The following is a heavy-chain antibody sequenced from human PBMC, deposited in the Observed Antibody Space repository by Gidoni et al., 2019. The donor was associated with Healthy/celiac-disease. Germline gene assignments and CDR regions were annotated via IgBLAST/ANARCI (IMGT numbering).Heavy chain of an antibody. CDR3: ARDPGYGDYWGGRRGPLYYFDY. J-gene: IGHJ4*02. CDR1: GFTFSSYS. V-gene: IGHV3-21*01. D-gene: IGHD4-17*01. Sequence: EVQLVESGGGLVKPGGSRRLSCAASGFTFSSYSMNWVRQAPGKGLEWVSSISSSSSYIYYADSVKGRFTISRDNAKNSLYLQMNSLRAEDTAVYYCARDPGYGDYWGGRRGPLYYFDYWGQGTLVTVSS. CDR2: ISSSSSYI.